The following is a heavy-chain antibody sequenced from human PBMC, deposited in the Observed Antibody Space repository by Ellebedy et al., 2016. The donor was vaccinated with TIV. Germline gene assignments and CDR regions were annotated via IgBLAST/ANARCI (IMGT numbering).Heavy chain of an antibody. CDR1: GGSISSYY. D-gene: IGHD3/OR15-3a*01. CDR3: ARGRDTSSTLDFYNWFDP. J-gene: IGHJ5*02. Sequence: MPSETLSLTCTVSGGSISSYYWSWIRQPPGKGLEWIGYIYYSGSTNYNPSLKSRVTISVDTSKNQFSLRLDSLTAADTAEYYCARGRDTSSTLDFYNWFDPWGQGTLVIVSS. CDR2: IYYSGST. V-gene: IGHV4-59*12.